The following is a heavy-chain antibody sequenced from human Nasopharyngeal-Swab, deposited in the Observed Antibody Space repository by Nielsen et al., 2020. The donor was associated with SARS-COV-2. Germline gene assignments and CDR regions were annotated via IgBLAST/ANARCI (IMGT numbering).Heavy chain of an antibody. V-gene: IGHV3-48*02. J-gene: IGHJ4*02. CDR3: ARLSGWYLSLAFDY. CDR2: ISSSSTI. Sequence: GESLKISCAASGFTFSSYSMNWVRQAPGKGLEWVSYISSSSTIYYADSVKGRFTISRDNAKNSLYLQMNSLRDGDTAVYYCARLSGWYLSLAFDYWGQGTLVTVSS. D-gene: IGHD6-19*01. CDR1: GFTFSSYS.